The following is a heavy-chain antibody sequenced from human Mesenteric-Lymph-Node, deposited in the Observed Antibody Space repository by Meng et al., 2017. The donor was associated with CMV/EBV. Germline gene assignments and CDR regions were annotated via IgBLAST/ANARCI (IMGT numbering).Heavy chain of an antibody. CDR1: FTFSDYD. D-gene: IGHD2-2*01. CDR2: ISSSGTTI. Sequence: FTFSDYDMSWIRQAPGKGLEWVSFISSSGTTIYYADSVEGRFTISRDNAQNSLFLQMNSLGAEDTAVYYCARLGYCSSSICPWYFDLWGRGTLVTVSS. V-gene: IGHV3-11*01. CDR3: ARLGYCSSSICPWYFDL. J-gene: IGHJ2*01.